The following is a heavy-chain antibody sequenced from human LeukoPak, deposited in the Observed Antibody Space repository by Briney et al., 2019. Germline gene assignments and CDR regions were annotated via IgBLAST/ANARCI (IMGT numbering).Heavy chain of an antibody. V-gene: IGHV3-33*01. Sequence: GGSLRLSCAASGFTFSSYGMHWVRQAPGKGLEWVAVIWYDGSNKYYADSVKGRFTISRDNSKNTLYLQMNSLRAEDTAVYYCARDMGYSGYDPDYYYYGIDVWGKGTTVTVSS. J-gene: IGHJ6*04. CDR1: GFTFSSYG. D-gene: IGHD5-12*01. CDR2: IWYDGSNK. CDR3: ARDMGYSGYDPDYYYYGIDV.